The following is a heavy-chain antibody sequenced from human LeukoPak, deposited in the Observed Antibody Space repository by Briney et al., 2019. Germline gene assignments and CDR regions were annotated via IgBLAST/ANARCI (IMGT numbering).Heavy chain of an antibody. CDR2: ISSSGSTI. D-gene: IGHD6-6*01. J-gene: IGHJ4*02. CDR3: ARDWSEAASPMWEFDY. Sequence: GGSLRLSCAASGFTFSSYEMNWVRQAPGKGLEWVSYISSSGSTIYYADSVKGRLTISRDNATNSLYMQMNSLRAEDTAVYYCARDWSEAASPMWEFDYWGQGTLVTVSP. CDR1: GFTFSSYE. V-gene: IGHV3-48*03.